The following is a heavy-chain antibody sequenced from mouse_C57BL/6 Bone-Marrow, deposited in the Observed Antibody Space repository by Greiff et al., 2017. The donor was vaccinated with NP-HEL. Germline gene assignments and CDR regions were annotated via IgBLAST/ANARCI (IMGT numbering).Heavy chain of an antibody. V-gene: IGHV1-81*01. CDR3: AIYGSSYVPWFAY. CDR2: IYPRSGNT. J-gene: IGHJ3*01. D-gene: IGHD1-1*01. CDR1: GYTFTSYG. Sequence: QVQLQQSGAELARPGASVKLSCKASGYTFTSYGISWVKQRTGQGLEWIGEIYPRSGNTYYNEKFKGKATLTADKSSSTAYMELRSLTSEDSAVYYCAIYGSSYVPWFAYWGQGTLVTVSA.